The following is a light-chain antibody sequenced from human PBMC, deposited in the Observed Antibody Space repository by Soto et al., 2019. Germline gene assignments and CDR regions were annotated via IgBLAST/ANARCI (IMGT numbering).Light chain of an antibody. CDR2: NNN. V-gene: IGLV1-44*01. CDR3: ASWEDSLSNWV. CDR1: SSNIGRNT. J-gene: IGLJ3*02. Sequence: QSVLTQPPSASGTPGQRVTISCSGSSSNIGRNTVNWYQQLPGTAPKLLIYNNNQRPSGVPDRFSGSKSGTSASLAISGLQSEDEADYYCASWEDSLSNWVFGGGTKLTVL.